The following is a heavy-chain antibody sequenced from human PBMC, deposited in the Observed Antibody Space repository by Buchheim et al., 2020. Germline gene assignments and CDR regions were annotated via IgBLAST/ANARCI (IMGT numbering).Heavy chain of an antibody. CDR3: ARARLSEMAQKHYFDY. D-gene: IGHD5-24*01. J-gene: IGHJ4*02. V-gene: IGHV4-61*02. CDR1: GDPISSGSYY. Sequence: QVQLQESGPGLVKPSETLSLTCIVSGDPISSGSYYWNWIRQPAGKGLEWIGRISGSGITSYNPSLKSRVTMSVDTSKEQISLSLGSVTAADTAVYYCARARLSEMAQKHYFDYWGQGT. CDR2: ISGSGIT.